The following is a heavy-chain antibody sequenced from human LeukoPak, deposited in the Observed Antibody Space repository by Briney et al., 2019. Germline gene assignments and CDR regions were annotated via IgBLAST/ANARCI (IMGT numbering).Heavy chain of an antibody. Sequence: PSETLSLTCTVSGGSISSYYWNWIRQPPGKGLEWIGYICYSGNTNYNPSLKSRVTISADTSKNQFSLTLGSVSATDTAVYYCVSPRGFSYGYFDYWGQGTLVTVSS. CDR1: GGSISSYY. CDR3: VSPRGFSYGYFDY. J-gene: IGHJ4*02. D-gene: IGHD5-18*01. V-gene: IGHV4-59*08. CDR2: ICYSGNT.